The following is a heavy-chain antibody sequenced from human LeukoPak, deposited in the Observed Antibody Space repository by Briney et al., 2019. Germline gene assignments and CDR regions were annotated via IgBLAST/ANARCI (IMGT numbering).Heavy chain of an antibody. D-gene: IGHD6-13*01. CDR3: ARDSTNWCIDY. CDR1: GFTFSSYN. Sequence: PGGSLRLSCAASGFTFSSYNMNWVRQAPGRGLEWVSSISSTSSYIYYADSVKGRFTISRDNAKNSLYLQMNSLRVEDTAVYFCARDSTNWCIDYWGQGTLVTVSS. CDR2: ISSTSSYI. J-gene: IGHJ4*02. V-gene: IGHV3-21*01.